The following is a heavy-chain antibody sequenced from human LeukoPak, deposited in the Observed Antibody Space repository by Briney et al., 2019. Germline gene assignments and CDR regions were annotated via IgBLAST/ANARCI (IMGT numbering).Heavy chain of an antibody. CDR2: IKQDGSEK. V-gene: IGHV3-7*03. CDR1: GFSFSSYW. Sequence: GGSLRLSCAASGFSFSSYWMTWVRQAPGKGLEWVASIKQDGSEKYYVDSVKGRFTISRDNAKNSLYLQMNSLRAEDTALYYCARDKWNPDYWGQGTLVTVSS. CDR3: ARDKWNPDY. D-gene: IGHD1-20*01. J-gene: IGHJ4*02.